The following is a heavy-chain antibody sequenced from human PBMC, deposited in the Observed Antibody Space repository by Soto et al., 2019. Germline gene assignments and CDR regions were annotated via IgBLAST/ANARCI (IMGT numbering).Heavy chain of an antibody. CDR2: INGDGTT. Sequence: PGGSLRLSCAASGFIFNNYWMHWVRQAPVKGLVWVARINGDGTTTYVDSVKGRFTISRDNAKNMVYLQMNSLRAEDTAMYYCGRGSGPRGRPYWGQGISVTVSS. CDR3: GRGSGPRGRPY. J-gene: IGHJ4*02. CDR1: GFIFNNYW. D-gene: IGHD6-25*01. V-gene: IGHV3-74*01.